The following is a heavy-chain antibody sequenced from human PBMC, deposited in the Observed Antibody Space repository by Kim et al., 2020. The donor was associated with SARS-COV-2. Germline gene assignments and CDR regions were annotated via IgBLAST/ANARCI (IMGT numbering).Heavy chain of an antibody. CDR3: ARSAYSSSWYATNYYYYYGMDV. V-gene: IGHV3-33*01. J-gene: IGHJ6*02. CDR2: IWYDGSNK. CDR1: GFTFSSYG. D-gene: IGHD6-13*01. Sequence: GGSLRLSCAASGFTFSSYGMHWVRQAPGKGLEWVAVIWYDGSNKYYADSVKGRFTISRDNSKNTLYLQMNSLRAEDTAVYYCARSAYSSSWYATNYYYYYGMDVWGQGTTVTVSS.